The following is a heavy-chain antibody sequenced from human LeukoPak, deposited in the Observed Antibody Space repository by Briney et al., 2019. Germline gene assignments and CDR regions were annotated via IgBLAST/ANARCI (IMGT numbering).Heavy chain of an antibody. CDR3: AKDGGGWLQLSFDY. D-gene: IGHD5-24*01. Sequence: GGSLRLSCAASGFTVSNNYMSWVRQAPGKGLEWVAFIRYDGSNKYYADSVKGRFTISRDNSKNTLFLQMNSLRAEDTAVYYCAKDGGGWLQLSFDYWGQGTLVTVSS. CDR2: IRYDGSNK. J-gene: IGHJ4*02. CDR1: GFTVSNNY. V-gene: IGHV3-30*02.